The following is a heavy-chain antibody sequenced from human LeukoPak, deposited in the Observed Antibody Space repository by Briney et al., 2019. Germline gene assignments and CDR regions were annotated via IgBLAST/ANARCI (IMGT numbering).Heavy chain of an antibody. CDR1: GYSMSSGYY. D-gene: IGHD5-24*01. CDR3: ARAAGNYHMRGFDV. CDR2: IYHTGTS. V-gene: IGHV4-38-2*02. Sequence: SETLSLTCNVSGYSMSSGYYWGWLRQPPGKGLELIESIYHTGTSNHNPSLKSRVIISIDTSNDQVSLKLSSVTAADTPVYYCARAAGNYHMRGFDVWGPGTLVTVSS. J-gene: IGHJ3*01.